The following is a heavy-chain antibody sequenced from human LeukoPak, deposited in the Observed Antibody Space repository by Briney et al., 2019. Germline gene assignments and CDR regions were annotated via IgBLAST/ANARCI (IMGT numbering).Heavy chain of an antibody. CDR3: ARAYSSSWYMNWFDP. V-gene: IGHV4-38-2*02. D-gene: IGHD6-13*01. CDR1: GYSISSGYY. Sequence: SETLSLTCTVSGYSISSGYYWGWIRQSPEKGLEWIGNIYHSGSAFYNPSLKSRVTISVDTSKNHFSLKLSSVTAADTAVYYCARAYSSSWYMNWFDPWGQGTLVTVS. CDR2: IYHSGSA. J-gene: IGHJ5*02.